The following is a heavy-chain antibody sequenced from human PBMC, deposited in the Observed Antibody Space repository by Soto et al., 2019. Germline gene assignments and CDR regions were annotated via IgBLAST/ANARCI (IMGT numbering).Heavy chain of an antibody. CDR1: GYAFTTSA. V-gene: IGHV1-3*01. D-gene: IGHD1-26*01. CDR2: INPATGDT. Sequence: QVHLVQSGAEVQKPGASVRISCQASGYAFTTSAIHWVRQAPGQSLEWMGWINPATGDTKYSQNVRGRVTFALDTSATTAHRDLRPLASHDTAVYYCARASGRSKLLPFYFDPWGQGTQVTVSS. CDR3: ARASGRSKLLPFYFDP. J-gene: IGHJ5*02.